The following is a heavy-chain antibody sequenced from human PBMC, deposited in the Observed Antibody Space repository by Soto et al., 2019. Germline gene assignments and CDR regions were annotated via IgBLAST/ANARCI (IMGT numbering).Heavy chain of an antibody. CDR2: IKQDGSEK. Sequence: GGSLRLSCAASGFTFSSYWMSWVRQAPGKGLEWVANIKQDGSEKYYVDSVKGRFTISRDNAKNSLYLQMNSLRAEDTAVYYCAREDSGSYSSGYYYYGMDVWGQGTTVTVSS. J-gene: IGHJ6*02. V-gene: IGHV3-7*05. CDR3: AREDSGSYSSGYYYYGMDV. D-gene: IGHD1-26*01. CDR1: GFTFSSYW.